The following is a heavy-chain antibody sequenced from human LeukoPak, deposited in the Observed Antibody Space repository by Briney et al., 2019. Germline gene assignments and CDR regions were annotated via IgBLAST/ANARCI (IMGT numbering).Heavy chain of an antibody. J-gene: IGHJ4*02. CDR1: GYSITSGYF. D-gene: IGHD2-15*01. CDR3: ARAYCMAWVETDFDY. Sequence: PSETLSLTCAVSGYSITSGYFWGWIRQPPGKGLEGIAIIQHTGSAYYNPSLKSRVTISVDTSTKQFSLKVGSVTAADTAVYYCARAYCMAWVETDFDYWGQGTLVTHSS. V-gene: IGHV4-38-2*01. CDR2: IQHTGSA.